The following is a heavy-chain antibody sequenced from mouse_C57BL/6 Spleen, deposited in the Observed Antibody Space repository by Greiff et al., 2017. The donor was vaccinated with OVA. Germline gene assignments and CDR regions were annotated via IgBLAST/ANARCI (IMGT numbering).Heavy chain of an antibody. Sequence: EVQLVESGGGLVKPGGSLKLSCAASGFTFSSYAMSWVRQTPEKRLEWVATISDGGSYTYYPDNVKGRFTISRDNAKNNLYLQMSHLKSEDTARYYCARDGDYDGAWLAYGGQGTRVTVSA. D-gene: IGHD2-4*01. V-gene: IGHV5-4*01. CDR2: ISDGGSYT. J-gene: IGHJ3*01. CDR1: GFTFSSYA. CDR3: ARDGDYDGAWLAY.